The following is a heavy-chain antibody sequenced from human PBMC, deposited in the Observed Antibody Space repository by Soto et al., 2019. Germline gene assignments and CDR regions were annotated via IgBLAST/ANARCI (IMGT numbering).Heavy chain of an antibody. Sequence: QVQLQQWGAGLLKPSETLSLTCAVYGGSFSGYYWSWIRQPPGKGLEWIGEINHSGSTNYNPSLKSRVTISVDTSNNQFSLKLSSVTAADTAVYYCARGLLYGDYPSWGQGTLVTVSS. CDR3: ARGLLYGDYPS. CDR2: INHSGST. D-gene: IGHD4-17*01. V-gene: IGHV4-34*01. J-gene: IGHJ4*02. CDR1: GGSFSGYY.